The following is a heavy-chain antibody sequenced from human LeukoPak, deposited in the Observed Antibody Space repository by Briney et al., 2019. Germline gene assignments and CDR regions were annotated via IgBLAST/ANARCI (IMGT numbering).Heavy chain of an antibody. D-gene: IGHD5-18*01. CDR1: GFTFSGST. Sequence: GGSLKLSCAASGFTFSGSTMHWVRQASGKGLEWVGRIRSKANSYATAYAASVKGRFTISRDDSKNTAYLQMNSLKTEDTAVCYCTTVITTMVWGQGTLVTVSS. J-gene: IGHJ4*02. CDR2: IRSKANSYAT. CDR3: TTVITTMV. V-gene: IGHV3-73*01.